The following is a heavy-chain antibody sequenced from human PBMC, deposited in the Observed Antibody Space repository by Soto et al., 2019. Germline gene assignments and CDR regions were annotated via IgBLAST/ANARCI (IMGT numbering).Heavy chain of an antibody. CDR3: ARKYYYDSSGYYFKAFWFDP. CDR2: IYYSGST. V-gene: IGHV4-30-4*01. J-gene: IGHJ5*02. Sequence: SEILSLTCTVSGGSIISGDYYWSWIRQPPGKGLEWIGYIYYSGSTYYNPSLKSRVTISVDTSKNQFSLKLSSVTAADTAVYYCARKYYYDSSGYYFKAFWFDPWGQGTLVTVSS. CDR1: GGSIISGDYY. D-gene: IGHD3-22*01.